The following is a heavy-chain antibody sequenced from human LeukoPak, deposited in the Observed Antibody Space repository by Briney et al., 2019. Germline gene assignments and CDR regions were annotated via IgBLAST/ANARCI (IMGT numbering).Heavy chain of an antibody. CDR2: ISYDGSNK. D-gene: IGHD6-13*01. CDR1: GFTFSSYA. V-gene: IGHV3-30-3*01. CDR3: ARGGSSWYGDY. J-gene: IGHJ4*02. Sequence: GRSLRLSCAASGFTFSSYAMHWVRQAPGKGLEWVAVISYDGSNKYYADSVKGRFTISRDNSKNTLYLQMNSLRAEDTAVYYCARGGSSWYGDYWGQGTLVTVSS.